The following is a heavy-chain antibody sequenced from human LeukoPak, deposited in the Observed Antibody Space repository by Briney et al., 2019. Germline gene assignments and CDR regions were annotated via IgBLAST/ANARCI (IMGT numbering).Heavy chain of an antibody. CDR3: ARADARSRSWFDP. Sequence: PSETLSLTCTVSGGSISSGSYFWSWIRQPAGKGLEWIGRIYTSGSTNYNPSLKSRVTMSVDTSENQFSLKLSSVTAADTAVYYCARADARSRSWFDPWGQGTLVTVSS. V-gene: IGHV4-61*02. CDR2: IYTSGST. D-gene: IGHD3-3*01. CDR1: GGSISSGSYF. J-gene: IGHJ5*02.